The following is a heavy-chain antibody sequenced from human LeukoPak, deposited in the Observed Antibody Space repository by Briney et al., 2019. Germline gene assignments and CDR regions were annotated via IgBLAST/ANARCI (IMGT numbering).Heavy chain of an antibody. J-gene: IGHJ4*02. Sequence: GASVKVSCKASGYTFTSYDINWVRQATGQGLEWMGWINPNSGGTNYAQKFQGWVTMTRDTSISTAYMELSRLRSDDTAVYYCAREIYGCSGGSCYYDYWGQGTLVTVSS. CDR3: AREIYGCSGGSCYYDY. CDR1: GYTFTSYD. V-gene: IGHV1-2*04. CDR2: INPNSGGT. D-gene: IGHD2-15*01.